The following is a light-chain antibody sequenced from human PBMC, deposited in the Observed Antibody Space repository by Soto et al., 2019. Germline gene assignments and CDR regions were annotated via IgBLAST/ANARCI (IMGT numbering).Light chain of an antibody. Sequence: DIQMTQSPSTLSASVGDRVTLTCRASQSVSDWLAWYQQKPGKAPKVLIYNASNLASGVPSRFSGSGSGTEFTLTISSLQPDDSATYYCQQYNTFSPYTFGQGTKLEIK. V-gene: IGKV1-5*03. CDR2: NAS. J-gene: IGKJ2*01. CDR1: QSVSDW. CDR3: QQYNTFSPYT.